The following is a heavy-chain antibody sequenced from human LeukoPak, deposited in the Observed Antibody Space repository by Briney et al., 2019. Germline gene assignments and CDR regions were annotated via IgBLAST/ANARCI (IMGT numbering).Heavy chain of an antibody. J-gene: IGHJ4*02. D-gene: IGHD5-12*01. CDR3: ATYSGYGHFDY. V-gene: IGHV3-7*01. CDR1: GFTFSSYW. Sequence: GGSLRLSCAASGFTFSSYWMSWVRQAPGKGLEWVANIKQDGSEKYYVDSVKGRFTISRDNAKNSLYLQMNSLRAEDTAVYYCATYSGYGHFDYWGQGTLATVSS. CDR2: IKQDGSEK.